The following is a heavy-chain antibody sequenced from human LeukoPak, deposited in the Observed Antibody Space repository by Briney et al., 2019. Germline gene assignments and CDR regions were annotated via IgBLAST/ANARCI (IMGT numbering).Heavy chain of an antibody. D-gene: IGHD3-10*01. V-gene: IGHV4-59*01. J-gene: IGHJ4*02. CDR2: IYYSGST. CDR1: GGSISSYY. CDR3: ARAGRFGELLDFDY. Sequence: SETLSLTCTVSGGSISSYYWSWIRQPPGKGLEWIGYIYYSGSTNYNPSLKSRVTISVDTSKNQFFLKLSSVTAADTAVYYCARAGRFGELLDFDYWGQGTLVTVSS.